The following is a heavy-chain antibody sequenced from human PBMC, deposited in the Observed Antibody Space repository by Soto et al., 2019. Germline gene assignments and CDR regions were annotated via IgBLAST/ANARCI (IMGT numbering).Heavy chain of an antibody. Sequence: ASVKVSCKASGYTFTSYGISWVRQAPGQGLEWMGWISAYNGNTNYAQKLQGRVTVTTDTSTSTAYMELRSLRSDDTAVYYCASYVMVRGVIISDYWGQGTLVTVSS. V-gene: IGHV1-18*01. J-gene: IGHJ4*02. D-gene: IGHD3-10*01. CDR3: ASYVMVRGVIISDY. CDR2: ISAYNGNT. CDR1: GYTFTSYG.